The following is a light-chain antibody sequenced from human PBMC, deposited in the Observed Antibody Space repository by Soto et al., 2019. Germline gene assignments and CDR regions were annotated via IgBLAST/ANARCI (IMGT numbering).Light chain of an antibody. V-gene: IGKV3-11*01. Sequence: EIVLTQYPATMSLSPGERATLSCRASQSLDNYLAWYQHKPGQAPRLLIYDASTRATDIPARFSGSGSGTDFTLTSSSLEPEDFAVYYCQKRGHCPSFGGGTKVEIK. J-gene: IGKJ4*01. CDR1: QSLDNY. CDR2: DAS. CDR3: QKRGHCPS.